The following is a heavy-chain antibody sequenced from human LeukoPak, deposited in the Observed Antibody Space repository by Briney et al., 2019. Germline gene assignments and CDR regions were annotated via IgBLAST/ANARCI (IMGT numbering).Heavy chain of an antibody. CDR3: AREDYVNPGLDY. CDR2: ITANYDRT. CDR1: TFTLSTYG. Sequence: PWGSLRLSCTASTFTLSTYGMSWVRKAPATGLELVSGITANYDRTYYADPVHGRFTISRDTSTNTLYLQMGSLRVEDKAFYYCAREDYVNPGLDYWGQGALVSVSS. J-gene: IGHJ4*02. D-gene: IGHD3-16*01. V-gene: IGHV3-23*01.